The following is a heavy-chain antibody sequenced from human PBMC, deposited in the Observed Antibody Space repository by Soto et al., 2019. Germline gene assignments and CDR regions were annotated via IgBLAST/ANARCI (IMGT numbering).Heavy chain of an antibody. CDR2: LNWNGASN. CDR1: GFTFDDYA. CDR3: ARVTGGYDLGNYFDY. D-gene: IGHD5-12*01. V-gene: IGHV3-20*01. Sequence: EVQLVQSGGGVVRPGGTLSLSCAASGFTFDDYAITWFRQPPGKGLEWVYGLNWNGASNAYADPVKGRFTISRDNCKNSLYLQMNSLRVEDTALYHCARVTGGYDLGNYFDYWGQGTLVTVSS. J-gene: IGHJ4*02.